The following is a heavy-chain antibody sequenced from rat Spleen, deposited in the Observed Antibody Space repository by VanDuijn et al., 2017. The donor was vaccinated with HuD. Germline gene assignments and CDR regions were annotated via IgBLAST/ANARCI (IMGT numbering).Heavy chain of an antibody. J-gene: IGHJ3*01. Sequence: EVQLVESGGGPVQPGRSLTLSCAASELTFNNYWMTWIRQAPGKGLEWVASISNSGGDTYFPDSVKGRFSISRDNAKSILYLQMNSLRSEDTATYYCTTVVQGHGFAYWGQGTLVTVSS. CDR1: ELTFNNYW. D-gene: IGHD1-1*01. V-gene: IGHV5-31*01. CDR3: TTVVQGHGFAY. CDR2: ISNSGGDT.